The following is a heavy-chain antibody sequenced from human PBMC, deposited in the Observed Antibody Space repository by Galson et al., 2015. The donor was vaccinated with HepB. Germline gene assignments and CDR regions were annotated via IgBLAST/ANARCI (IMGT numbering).Heavy chain of an antibody. CDR2: ISYDGSNK. J-gene: IGHJ4*02. V-gene: IGHV3-30*18. Sequence: SLRLSCAASGFTFSSYGMHWVRQAPGKGLEWVAVISYDGSNKYYADSVKGRFTISRDNSKNTLYLQMNSLRAEDTAVYYCAKDLWGRWETLLFDYWGQGTLVTVSS. CDR3: AKDLWGRWETLLFDY. D-gene: IGHD1-26*01. CDR1: GFTFSSYG.